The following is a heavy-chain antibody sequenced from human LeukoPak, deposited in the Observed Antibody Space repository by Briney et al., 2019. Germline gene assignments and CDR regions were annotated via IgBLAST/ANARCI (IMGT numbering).Heavy chain of an antibody. Sequence: PGRSLRLSCAASGFTFDDYAMHWVRQAPGKGLEWVSGISWNSGSIGYADSVKGRFTISRDNARNSLYLQMNSLRAEDTAVYYCAGASVWLLDNWGQGTLVTVSS. CDR2: ISWNSGSI. D-gene: IGHD6-19*01. J-gene: IGHJ4*02. V-gene: IGHV3-9*01. CDR3: AGASVWLLDN. CDR1: GFTFDDYA.